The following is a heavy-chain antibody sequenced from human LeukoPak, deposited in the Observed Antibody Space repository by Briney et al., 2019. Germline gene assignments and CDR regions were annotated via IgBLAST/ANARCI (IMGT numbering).Heavy chain of an antibody. CDR1: GGSINSYY. V-gene: IGHV4-59*12. J-gene: IGHJ3*02. Sequence: SETLSLTCTVSGGSINSYYWSWIRQPPGKGLEWIGYIYYSGSTNYNPSLKSRVTISVDTSKNQFSLKLSSVTAADTAVYYCARKLGIWRRTSRDAFDIWGQGTMVTVSS. D-gene: IGHD7-27*01. CDR3: ARKLGIWRRTSRDAFDI. CDR2: IYYSGST.